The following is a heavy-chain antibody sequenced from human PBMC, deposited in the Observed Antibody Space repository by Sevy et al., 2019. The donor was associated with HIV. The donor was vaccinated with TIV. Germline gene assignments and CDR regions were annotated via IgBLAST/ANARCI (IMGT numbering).Heavy chain of an antibody. CDR2: IRYDGSNK. Sequence: GGSLRLSCAASGFTFSSYGMHWVRQAPGKGLEWVAFIRYDGSNKYYADSVKGRFTISRDNSKNTLYLQMNSLRAEDTAVYYCAKDREDIVVEVAAFDYWGQGTLVTVSS. CDR3: AKDREDIVVEVAAFDY. V-gene: IGHV3-30*02. D-gene: IGHD2-15*01. J-gene: IGHJ4*02. CDR1: GFTFSSYG.